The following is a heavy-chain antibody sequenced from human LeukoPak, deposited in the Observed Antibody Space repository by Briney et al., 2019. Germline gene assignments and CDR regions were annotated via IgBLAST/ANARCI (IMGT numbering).Heavy chain of an antibody. Sequence: GGSLRLSCAASGFTFSSYAMSWVRQAPGKGLEWVSAISGSGGSTYCADSVKGRFTISRDNSKNTLYLQMNSLRSEDTAVYYCARGPYSYGPSGVYYGMDVWGKGTTVTVSS. V-gene: IGHV3-23*01. CDR2: ISGSGGST. D-gene: IGHD5-18*01. CDR1: GFTFSSYA. CDR3: ARGPYSYGPSGVYYGMDV. J-gene: IGHJ6*04.